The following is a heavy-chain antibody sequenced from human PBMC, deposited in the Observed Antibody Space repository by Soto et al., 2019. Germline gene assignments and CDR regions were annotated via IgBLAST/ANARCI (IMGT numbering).Heavy chain of an antibody. J-gene: IGHJ5*02. Sequence: GGSLRLSCAASGFTFNSYGINWVRQAPGKALEWVAVISYDGNNIYYGDSVQGRFTISRDNSKNTIYLQMNSLRAEDTAVYYCAKDVGYCTNGVCLYNWFDPWGQGTLVTVSS. CDR3: AKDVGYCTNGVCLYNWFDP. D-gene: IGHD2-8*01. CDR2: ISYDGNNI. V-gene: IGHV3-30*18. CDR1: GFTFNSYG.